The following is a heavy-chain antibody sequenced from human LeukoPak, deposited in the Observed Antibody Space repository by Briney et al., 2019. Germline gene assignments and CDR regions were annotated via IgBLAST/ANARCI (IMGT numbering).Heavy chain of an antibody. CDR3: ARDGTPGNYYYYYGMDV. D-gene: IGHD6-13*01. V-gene: IGHV3-33*01. Sequence: PGGSLRLSCAASGFTFSSYGMHWVRQAPGKGLEWVAVIWYDGSNKYYADSVKGRFTISRDNSKNTLYLQMNSLRAEDTAEYYCARDGTPGNYYYYYGMDVWGQGTTVTVSS. CDR1: GFTFSSYG. J-gene: IGHJ6*02. CDR2: IWYDGSNK.